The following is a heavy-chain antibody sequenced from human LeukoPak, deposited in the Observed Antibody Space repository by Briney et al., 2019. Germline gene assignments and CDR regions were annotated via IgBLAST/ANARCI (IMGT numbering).Heavy chain of an antibody. V-gene: IGHV3-30*02. CDR1: GFTFSSYG. Sequence: GGSLRLSCAASGFTFSSYGMHWVRQAPGKGLEWVAFIRYDGSNKYYADSVKGRLTISRDNSKNTLYLQMTSLRGDDTAVHYCAKEKNSYSSSSGQGYWGQGTLVTVSS. CDR3: AKEKNSYSSSSGQGY. CDR2: IRYDGSNK. J-gene: IGHJ4*02. D-gene: IGHD6-6*01.